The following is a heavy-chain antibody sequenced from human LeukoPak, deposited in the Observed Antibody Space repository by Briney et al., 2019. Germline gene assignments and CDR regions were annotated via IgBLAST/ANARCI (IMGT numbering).Heavy chain of an antibody. D-gene: IGHD6-19*01. J-gene: IGHJ4*02. CDR2: IYSGGST. CDR3: ARDLVAVAGTDY. V-gene: IGHV3-66*01. CDR1: GFTVSSNY. Sequence: PGGSLTLSCAASGFTVSSNYMSWVRQAPGKGLEWVSVIYSGGSTYYADSVKGRFTISRDNSKNTLYLQMNSLRAEDTAVYYCARDLVAVAGTDYWGQGTLLTVPS.